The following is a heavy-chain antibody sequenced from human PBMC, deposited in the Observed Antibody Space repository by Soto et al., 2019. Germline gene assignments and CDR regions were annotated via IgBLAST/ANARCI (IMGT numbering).Heavy chain of an antibody. J-gene: IGHJ5*02. CDR3: ARVKVSSRSHPLGGFDP. D-gene: IGHD6-13*01. CDR2: ISSSGSTI. V-gene: IGHV3-48*03. Sequence: GGSLRLSCAASGFTFSSYEMNWVRQAPGKGLEWVSYISSSGSTIYYADSVKGRFTISRDNAKNSLYLQMNSLRAEDTAVYYCARVKVSSRSHPLGGFDPWGQGTLVTVSS. CDR1: GFTFSSYE.